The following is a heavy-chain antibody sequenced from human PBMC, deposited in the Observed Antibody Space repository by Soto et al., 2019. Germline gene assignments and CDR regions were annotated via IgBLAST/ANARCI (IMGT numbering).Heavy chain of an antibody. CDR3: ATGPLYDFWSGYLDY. J-gene: IGHJ4*02. V-gene: IGHV1-69*02. CDR2: IIPILGIA. CDR1: GGTFSSYT. D-gene: IGHD3-3*01. Sequence: SVKVSCKASGGTFSSYTISWVRQAPGQGLEWMGRIIPILGIANYAQKFQGRVTITADKSTSTAYMELSSLRSEDTAVYYCATGPLYDFWSGYLDYWGQGTLVTVSS.